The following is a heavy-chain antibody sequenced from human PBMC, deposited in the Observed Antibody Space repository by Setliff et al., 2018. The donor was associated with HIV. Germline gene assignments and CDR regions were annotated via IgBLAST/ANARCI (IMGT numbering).Heavy chain of an antibody. Sequence: SETLSLTCGVYGGSFSGYDWNWSWIRQPPGKGLEWIGEINHSGFTNYNPFFKSRVTISGDTSKNQFSLKLTAVTAADTAVYYCASRSVAGAFDIWGQGTKVTVSS. CDR3: ASRSVAGAFDI. CDR2: INHSGFT. D-gene: IGHD6-19*01. V-gene: IGHV4-34*01. CDR1: GGSFSGYD. J-gene: IGHJ3*02.